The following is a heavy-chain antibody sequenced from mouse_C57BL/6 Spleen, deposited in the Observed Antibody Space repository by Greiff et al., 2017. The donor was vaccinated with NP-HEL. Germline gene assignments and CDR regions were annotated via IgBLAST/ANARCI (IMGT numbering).Heavy chain of an antibody. CDR3: ARAYDGHYAMDY. D-gene: IGHD2-3*01. Sequence: EVKLVESGGGLVKPGGSLKLSCAASGFTFSSYAMSWVRQTPEKRLEWVATISYGGSYTYYPDNVKGRFTISRDNAKNNLYLQMSHLKSEDTAMYYCARAYDGHYAMDYWGQGTSVTVSS. CDR2: ISYGGSYT. V-gene: IGHV5-4*03. J-gene: IGHJ4*01. CDR1: GFTFSSYA.